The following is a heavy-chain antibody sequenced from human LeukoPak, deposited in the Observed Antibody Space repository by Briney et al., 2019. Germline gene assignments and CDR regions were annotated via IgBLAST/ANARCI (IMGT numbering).Heavy chain of an antibody. CDR3: AKDSISGWYASGY. Sequence: GGSLRLSCAASGFTFSSYAMSWVRQAPRKGLEWVSTISGSGGSTDYADSVKGRFTISRDNSKNTLYLQMNSLRAEDTAVYYCAKDSISGWYASGYWGQGTLVTVSS. V-gene: IGHV3-23*01. J-gene: IGHJ4*02. CDR1: GFTFSSYA. D-gene: IGHD6-19*01. CDR2: ISGSGGST.